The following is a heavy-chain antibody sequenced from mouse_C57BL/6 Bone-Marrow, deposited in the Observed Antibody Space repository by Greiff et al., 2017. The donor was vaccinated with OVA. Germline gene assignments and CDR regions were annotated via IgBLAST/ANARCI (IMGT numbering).Heavy chain of an antibody. D-gene: IGHD2-3*01. CDR3: VRDGGWLLPYYFDY. V-gene: IGHV10-3*01. J-gene: IGHJ2*01. CDR1: GFTFNTYA. CDR2: IRSKSSNYAT. Sequence: GGGLVQPKGSLKLSCAASGFTFNTYAMHWVRQAPGKGLEWVARIRSKSSNYATYYADSVKDRFTISRDDSQSMLYLQMNNLKTEDTAMYYCVRDGGWLLPYYFDYWGQGTTLTVSS.